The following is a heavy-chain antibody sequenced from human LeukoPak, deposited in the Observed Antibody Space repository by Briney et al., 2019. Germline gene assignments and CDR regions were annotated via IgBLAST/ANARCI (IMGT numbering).Heavy chain of an antibody. J-gene: IGHJ5*02. CDR2: INPSGGST. CDR1: GGTFTSYY. V-gene: IGHV1-46*01. D-gene: IGHD4-23*01. Sequence: VSVKVSCKASGGTFTSYYMHWVRQAPGQGLEWMGIINPSGGSTSYAQKFQGRVTMTRDTSTSTVYMELSSLRSEDTAVYYCARGYDYGGNSGWFDPWGQGTLVTVPS. CDR3: ARGYDYGGNSGWFDP.